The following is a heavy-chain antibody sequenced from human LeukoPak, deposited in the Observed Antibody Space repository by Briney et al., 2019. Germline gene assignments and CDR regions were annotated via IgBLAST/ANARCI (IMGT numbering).Heavy chain of an antibody. CDR3: ARSVYCSGGSCYSRDAAFDI. CDR2: IIPIFGTA. J-gene: IGHJ3*02. Sequence: GASVKVSCKASGGTFSSYAISWVRQAPGQGLEWMGGIIPIFGTANYAQKFQGRVTITADKSTSTAYMELSSLRSEDTAVYYCARSVYCSGGSCYSRDAAFDIWGQGTMVTVSS. V-gene: IGHV1-69*06. D-gene: IGHD2-15*01. CDR1: GGTFSSYA.